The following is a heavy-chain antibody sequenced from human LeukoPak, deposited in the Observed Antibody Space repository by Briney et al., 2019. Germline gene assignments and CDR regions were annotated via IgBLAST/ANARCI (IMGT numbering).Heavy chain of an antibody. CDR2: IYYSAST. CDR3: ARRGYYYDSSGYFDY. CDR1: GGSISSYY. D-gene: IGHD3-22*01. J-gene: IGHJ4*02. Sequence: SETLSLTCTVSGGSISSYYWSWIRQPPGKGLEWIGYIYYSASTNYNPSLKSRVTISVDTSKNQFSLKLSSVTAADTAVYYCARRGYYYDSSGYFDYWGQGTLVTVSS. V-gene: IGHV4-59*08.